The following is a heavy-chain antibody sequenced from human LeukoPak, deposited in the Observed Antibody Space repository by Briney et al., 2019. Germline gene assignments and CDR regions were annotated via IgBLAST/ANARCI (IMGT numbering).Heavy chain of an antibody. CDR3: ARDPRYSYDDSGTFDS. D-gene: IGHD3-22*01. CDR1: GFTFSSYT. CDR2: IRQDGSDK. J-gene: IGHJ4*02. Sequence: GGSLRLSCVASGFTFSSYTVNWVRQTPGKGLEWVANIRQDGSDKYYVDSVKGRFTISRDNAHNSLYLQMDSLRVEDTAVYYCARDPRYSYDDSGTFDSWGQGTLVIVSS. V-gene: IGHV3-7*01.